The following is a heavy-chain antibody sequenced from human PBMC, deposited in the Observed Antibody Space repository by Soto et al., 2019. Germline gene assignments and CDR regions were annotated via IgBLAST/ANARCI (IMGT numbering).Heavy chain of an antibody. CDR2: IYYSGST. CDR1: GGSISSYC. Sequence: PSETLSLTCTVSGGSISSYCWSWIRQPPGKGLEWIGYIYYSGSTNYNPSLKSRVTISVDTSKNQFSLKLSSVTAADTAVYYCARVGYSYGFDYWGQGTLVTVSS. CDR3: ARVGYSYGFDY. V-gene: IGHV4-59*01. D-gene: IGHD5-18*01. J-gene: IGHJ4*02.